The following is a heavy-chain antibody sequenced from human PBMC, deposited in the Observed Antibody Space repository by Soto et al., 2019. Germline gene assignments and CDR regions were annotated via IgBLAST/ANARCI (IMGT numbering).Heavy chain of an antibody. CDR2: ISAYNGNT. D-gene: IGHD1-26*01. CDR1: GYTFTSYG. CDR3: ARDLRIVGATKNIDY. J-gene: IGHJ4*02. V-gene: IGHV1-18*01. Sequence: ASVKVSCKASGYTFTSYGISWVRQAPGQGLEWMGWISAYNGNTNYAQKLQGRVTMTTDTSTSTAYMELRSLRSDDTAVYYCARDLRIVGATKNIDYWGQGTLVTSPQ.